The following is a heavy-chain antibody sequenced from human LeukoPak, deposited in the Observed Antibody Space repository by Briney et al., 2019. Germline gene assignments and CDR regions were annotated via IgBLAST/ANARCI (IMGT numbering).Heavy chain of an antibody. CDR2: VNLQGST. D-gene: IGHD1-26*01. J-gene: IGHJ4*02. CDR3: ARGRATDFDY. Sequence: SETLSLTCGVSGGSITSTNYWTWARQPPGKGLEWVGEVNLQGSTNYNPSLMGRVAISVDTSKNQFSLKLSSVTAADTAVYYCARGRATDFDYWGQGTLVTVSS. CDR1: GGSITSTNY. V-gene: IGHV4-4*02.